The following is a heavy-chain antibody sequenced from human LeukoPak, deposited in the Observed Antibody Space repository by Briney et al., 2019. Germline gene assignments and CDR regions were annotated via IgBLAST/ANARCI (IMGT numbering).Heavy chain of an antibody. CDR1: GCSFTSYW. Sequence: GESLKISCKGSGCSFTSYWIGWVRQMPGKGLEGMGIIYPGDSDTRYSPSFQGQVTISADKSISTAYLQWSSLKASDTAMYYCARFRIAAAAYYFDYWGQGTLVTVSS. CDR3: ARFRIAAAAYYFDY. CDR2: IYPGDSDT. D-gene: IGHD6-13*01. V-gene: IGHV5-51*01. J-gene: IGHJ4*02.